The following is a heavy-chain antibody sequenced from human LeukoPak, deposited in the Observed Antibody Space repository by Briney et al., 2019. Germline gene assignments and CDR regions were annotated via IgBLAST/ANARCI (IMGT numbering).Heavy chain of an antibody. D-gene: IGHD1-26*01. CDR1: GYTLTELS. Sequence: ASVKVSCKVSGYTLTELSMHWVRQAPGKGLEWMGGFDPEDGETIYAQKFQGRVTMTRNTSISTAYMELSSLRSEDTAVYYCARSKVGATGFDYWGQGTLVTVSS. V-gene: IGHV1-24*01. CDR3: ARSKVGATGFDY. CDR2: FDPEDGET. J-gene: IGHJ4*02.